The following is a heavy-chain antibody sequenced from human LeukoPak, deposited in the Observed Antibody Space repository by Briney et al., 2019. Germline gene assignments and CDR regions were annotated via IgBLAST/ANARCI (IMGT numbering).Heavy chain of an antibody. CDR1: GFRFSGYT. J-gene: IGHJ6*02. D-gene: IGHD3-10*01. CDR3: APYYYGSGGFSYGLDV. V-gene: IGHV3-21*01. CDR2: ISGSSNYI. Sequence: PGGSLRLSCAASGFRFSGYTMNWVRQAPGKGLEWVSSISGSSNYIYYVDSVKGRFTISRDNAKNSLYLQMNYLRAEDTAVYYCAPYYYGSGGFSYGLDVWGQGTTVTVSS.